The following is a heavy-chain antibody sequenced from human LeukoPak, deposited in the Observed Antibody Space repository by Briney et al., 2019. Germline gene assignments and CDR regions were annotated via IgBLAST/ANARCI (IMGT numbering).Heavy chain of an antibody. CDR3: ARALYYYDSSGYMGFDY. CDR2: ISSSSSTI. V-gene: IGHV3-48*04. D-gene: IGHD3-22*01. Sequence: PGGSLRLSCVDSGFTFSSYSMNWVRQAPGKGLEWVSYISSSSSTIYYADSVKGRFTISRDNAKNSLYLQMNSLRAEDTAVYYCARALYYYDSSGYMGFDYWGQGTLVTVSS. J-gene: IGHJ4*02. CDR1: GFTFSSYS.